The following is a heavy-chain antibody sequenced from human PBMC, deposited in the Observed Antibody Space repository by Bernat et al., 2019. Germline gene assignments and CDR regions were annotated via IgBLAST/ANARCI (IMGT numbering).Heavy chain of an antibody. J-gene: IGHJ6*03. V-gene: IGHV4-31*03. Sequence: QLQLQESGPGLVKPSETLSLTCTVSGGSISSSSYYWSWIRQHPGKGLEWIGYIYYSGSTYYNPSLKSRVTISVDTSKNQFSLKLSSVTAADTAVFYCARNYCSGGSCPDCMYVWGKGTAVNVS. CDR2: IYYSGST. CDR3: ARNYCSGGSCPDCMYV. CDR1: GGSISSSSYY. D-gene: IGHD2-15*01.